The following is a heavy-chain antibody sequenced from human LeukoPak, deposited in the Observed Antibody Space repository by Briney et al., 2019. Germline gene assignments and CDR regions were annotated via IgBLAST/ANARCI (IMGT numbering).Heavy chain of an antibody. V-gene: IGHV3-7*01. Sequence: GGSLRLSCAASGFIFTGYFMSWVRQAPGKGLEWVASIKHDGSEKYYVDSVRGRFTISRDNTKNLLYLQMSSLRAEDTAVYYCATDRGWRTSGYYLYYFEYWGQGTLVTVSS. CDR2: IKHDGSEK. CDR1: GFIFTGYF. J-gene: IGHJ4*02. CDR3: ATDRGWRTSGYYLYYFEY. D-gene: IGHD3-3*01.